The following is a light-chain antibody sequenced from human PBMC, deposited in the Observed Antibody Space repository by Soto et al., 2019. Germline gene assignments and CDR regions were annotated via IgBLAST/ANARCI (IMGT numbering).Light chain of an antibody. Sequence: EIGMTQSPATVSVSPGERATLSCRASQSLSSNLAWYQQRPGQATRLIIHDASHRAAGIPARFSGSGFGTDFTLTISGLEPEDAAVYYCQQRSKGTPITFGRGTRLEIK. CDR1: QSLSSN. J-gene: IGKJ5*01. CDR2: DAS. CDR3: QQRSKGTPIT. V-gene: IGKV3-11*01.